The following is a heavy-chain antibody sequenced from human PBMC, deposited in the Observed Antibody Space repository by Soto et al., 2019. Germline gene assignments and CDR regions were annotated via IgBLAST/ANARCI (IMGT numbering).Heavy chain of an antibody. CDR2: VKDDGSEQ. Sequence: EVQLVESGGGLVQPGGSLRLSCAASGFIFSSHWISWVRQAPGKGLEWVANVKDDGSEQQYADSVKGLFTIARDNAKNSVYLQMNSLGAEDTAVYYCARDGLGGFFDYWGQAIQVTISS. CDR1: GFIFSSHW. D-gene: IGHD3-3*01. V-gene: IGHV3-7*05. J-gene: IGHJ4*02. CDR3: ARDGLGGFFDY.